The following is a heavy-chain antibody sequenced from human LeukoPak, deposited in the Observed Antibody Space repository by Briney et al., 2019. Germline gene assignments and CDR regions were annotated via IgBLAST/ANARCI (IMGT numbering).Heavy chain of an antibody. CDR1: GFTFSSYE. CDR3: APAMTTVTTLPFDY. J-gene: IGHJ4*02. CDR2: VSSSGSTI. Sequence: PGGSLRLSCAASGFTFSSYEMNWVRQAPGKGLEWVSYVSSSGSTIYYADSVKGRFTISRDNAKNSLYLQMNSLRAEDTAVYYCAPAMTTVTTLPFDYWGQGTLVTVSS. V-gene: IGHV3-48*03. D-gene: IGHD4-17*01.